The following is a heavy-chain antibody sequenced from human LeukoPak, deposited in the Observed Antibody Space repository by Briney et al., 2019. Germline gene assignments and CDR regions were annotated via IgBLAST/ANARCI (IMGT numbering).Heavy chain of an antibody. J-gene: IGHJ4*02. Sequence: SETLSLTCTVSGGSISSSSYYWGWIRQPPGKGLEWIGSIYHSGRTYYNPSLKSRVTILVDTSKNQFSLKLSSVTAADTAVYYCARAYRTIDYWGQGTLVTVPS. CDR2: IYHSGRT. CDR1: GGSISSSSYY. D-gene: IGHD1/OR15-1a*01. V-gene: IGHV4-39*07. CDR3: ARAYRTIDY.